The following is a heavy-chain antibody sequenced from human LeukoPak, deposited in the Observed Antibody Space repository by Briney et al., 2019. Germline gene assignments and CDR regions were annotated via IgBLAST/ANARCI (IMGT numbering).Heavy chain of an antibody. CDR1: GFTFSSYA. Sequence: GESLRLSCAASGFTFSSYAMSWVRRAPGKGLEWVSGITTSGGSASYADSVKGRFTISRDNPGNTLFMEMHSLRAEDTAFYYCVIKNHYYEGRGHSVQWGQRTRLTLFS. CDR2: ITTSGGSA. V-gene: IGHV3-23*01. D-gene: IGHD3-22*01. CDR3: VIKNHYYEGRGHSVQ. J-gene: IGHJ4*02.